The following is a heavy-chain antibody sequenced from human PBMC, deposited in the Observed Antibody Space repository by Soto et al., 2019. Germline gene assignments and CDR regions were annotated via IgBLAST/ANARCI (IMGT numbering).Heavy chain of an antibody. CDR1: GFTFSSYG. J-gene: IGHJ4*02. CDR2: IWYDGSNK. D-gene: IGHD3-22*01. CDR3: ARDPEDHYYHSQTGRFDY. Sequence: GGSLRLSCAASGFTFSSYGMHWVRQAPGKGLEWVAVIWYDGSNKYYADSVKGRFTISRDNSKNTLYLQMNSLRAEDTAVYYCARDPEDHYYHSQTGRFDYWGQGTLVTVSS. V-gene: IGHV3-33*01.